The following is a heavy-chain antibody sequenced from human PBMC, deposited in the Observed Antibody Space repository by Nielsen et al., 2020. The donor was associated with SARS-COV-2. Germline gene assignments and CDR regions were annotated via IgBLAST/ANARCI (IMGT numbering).Heavy chain of an antibody. CDR1: GYTFTSYA. CDR3: ARVTMVRGVFDY. D-gene: IGHD3-10*01. J-gene: IGHJ4*02. Sequence: VSVKVSCKASGYTFTSYAMHWVRQAPGQRLEWMGWINAGNGNTKYSQKFQGRVTITRDTSASTAYMELSSLRSEDTAVYYCARVTMVRGVFDYWGQGTLVTVSS. V-gene: IGHV1-3*01. CDR2: INAGNGNT.